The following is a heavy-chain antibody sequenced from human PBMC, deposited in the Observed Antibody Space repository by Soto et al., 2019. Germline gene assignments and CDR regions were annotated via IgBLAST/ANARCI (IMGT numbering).Heavy chain of an antibody. D-gene: IGHD3-16*01. Sequence: AAVKVSCKAIGYTSSSYGINWVRQAPGQGLEGMGWISVFNGDTKYAQKFQGRVAITKDPGTSTAHMELRSLRSDDAAVYFCATKDDHKDDQPYYYGMDIWGQGTTVTVSS. V-gene: IGHV1-18*01. CDR1: GYTSSSYG. CDR2: ISVFNGDT. J-gene: IGHJ6*02. CDR3: ATKDDHKDDQPYYYGMDI.